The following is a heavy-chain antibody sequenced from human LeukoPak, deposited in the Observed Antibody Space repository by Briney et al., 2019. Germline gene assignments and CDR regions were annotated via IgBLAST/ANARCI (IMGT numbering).Heavy chain of an antibody. D-gene: IGHD3-10*01. CDR2: ISGRGDGT. Sequence: GGSLRLSCAASGFTFSNFAMNWFRRAPGKGLEWVSTISGRGDGTYYADSVKGRFTISRDNSKNTLFLQMSNLSADDTALYYCAKGRLQEGTVFRGVITPVDYWGQGTLVTVTS. V-gene: IGHV3-23*01. CDR1: GFTFSNFA. CDR3: AKGRLQEGTVFRGVITPVDY. J-gene: IGHJ4*02.